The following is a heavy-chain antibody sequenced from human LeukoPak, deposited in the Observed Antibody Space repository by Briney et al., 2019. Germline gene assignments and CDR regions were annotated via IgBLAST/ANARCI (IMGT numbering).Heavy chain of an antibody. Sequence: GGSLRLSCAAPGFTFSDYTMSWVRQAPGKGLEWVSSLSPSSSYIYYADSVKGRFTISRDNAKNLVFLQMNGLRAEDTAVYYCARGRSITLLRGVAMSDGFDIWGQGAMVAVSS. CDR2: LSPSSSYI. CDR3: ARGRSITLLRGVAMSDGFDI. J-gene: IGHJ3*02. V-gene: IGHV3-21*01. CDR1: GFTFSDYT. D-gene: IGHD3-10*01.